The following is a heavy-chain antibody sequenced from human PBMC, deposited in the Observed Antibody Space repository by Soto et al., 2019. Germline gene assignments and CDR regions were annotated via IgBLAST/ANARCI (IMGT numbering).Heavy chain of an antibody. CDR3: VKNMVRGVIISPHDGFDI. CDR2: ISYDGNNE. D-gene: IGHD3-10*01. Sequence: GSLRLSCAASGFTFSNFAMHWVRQAPGKGLEWVAVISYDGNNELCADSVKGRFTISRDNSKNTLYLQMNSLRPEDTAVYYCVKNMVRGVIISPHDGFDIWGQGTKVTVSS. CDR1: GFTFSNFA. J-gene: IGHJ3*02. V-gene: IGHV3-30-3*01.